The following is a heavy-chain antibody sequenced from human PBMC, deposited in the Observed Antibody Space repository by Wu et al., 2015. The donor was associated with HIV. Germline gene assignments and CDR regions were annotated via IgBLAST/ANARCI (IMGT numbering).Heavy chain of an antibody. CDR1: GYTFTTYY. V-gene: IGHV1-46*01. CDR3: ARGLYTERISSVVGAARLDAFDI. CDR2: IDPNAGST. D-gene: IGHD2-15*01. Sequence: QVQLVQSGAEVKKPGASVKVSCKASGYTFTTYYMHWARQAPGQGLEWMGIIDPNAGSTNYAQKFQGRVTMTRDTSTSTLYMDLSSLRSEDTAVYYCARGLYTERISSVVGAARLDAFDIWGQGTMVTVSS. J-gene: IGHJ3*02.